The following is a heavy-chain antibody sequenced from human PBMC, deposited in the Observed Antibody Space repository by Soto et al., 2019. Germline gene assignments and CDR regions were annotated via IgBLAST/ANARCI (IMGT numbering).Heavy chain of an antibody. CDR1: GYSFTSYG. D-gene: IGHD3-10*01. J-gene: IGHJ4*02. CDR3: ARGKGTHKY. CDR2: ISGHNGNT. Sequence: ASVKVSCKASGYSFTSYGISWVRQAPGQGPEWMGWISGHNGNTNHPQSLQGRVTMTTDTSRNTAYMELRSLRSDDTAVYYCARGKGTHKYWGRGTLVTVSS. V-gene: IGHV1-18*04.